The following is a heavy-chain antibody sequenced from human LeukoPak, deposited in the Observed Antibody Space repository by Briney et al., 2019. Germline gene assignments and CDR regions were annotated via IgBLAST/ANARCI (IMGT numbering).Heavy chain of an antibody. J-gene: IGHJ4*02. D-gene: IGHD1-26*01. CDR3: ATTGINSGSYYNY. Sequence: GGSLRLSCAASGFTFSSYAMSWVRQAPGKGLEWVSATSGSGGSTYYADSVKGRFTISRDNSKNTLYLQMNSLRAEDTAVYYCATTGINSGSYYNYWGQGTLVTVSS. CDR1: GFTFSSYA. V-gene: IGHV3-23*01. CDR2: TSGSGGST.